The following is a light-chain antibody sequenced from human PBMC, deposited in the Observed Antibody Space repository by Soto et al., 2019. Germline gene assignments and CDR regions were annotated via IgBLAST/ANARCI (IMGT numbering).Light chain of an antibody. J-gene: IGKJ1*01. V-gene: IGKV3-20*01. CDR1: QSVTSNF. CDR3: QQYGSLPWT. CDR2: AAS. Sequence: EIVLTQSPGTLSVSPGERATLSCRGSQSVTSNFLAWYQQKPGQSPRLLISAASTRASDVPDRFSGSGSGTDFTLTITRLEPEVFAVYYCQQYGSLPWTFGQGTKVE.